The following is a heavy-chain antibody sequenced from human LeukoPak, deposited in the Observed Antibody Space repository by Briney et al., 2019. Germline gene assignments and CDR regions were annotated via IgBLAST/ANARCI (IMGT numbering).Heavy chain of an antibody. V-gene: IGHV4-34*01. D-gene: IGHD4-11*01. CDR2: INHSGST. CDR1: GGSFSGYY. Sequence: TASETLSLTCAVYGGSFSGYYWSWIRQPPGKGLEWIGEINHSGSTNYNPSLKSRVTISVDTSKNQFSLKLSSVTAADTAVYYCARGPYDYSNYVDILTRRFKSFDYWGQGTLVTVSS. CDR3: ARGPYDYSNYVDILTRRFKSFDY. J-gene: IGHJ4*02.